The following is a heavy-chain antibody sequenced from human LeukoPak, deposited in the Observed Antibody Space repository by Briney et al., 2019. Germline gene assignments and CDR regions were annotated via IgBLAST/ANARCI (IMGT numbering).Heavy chain of an antibody. D-gene: IGHD6-6*01. V-gene: IGHV1-69*05. Sequence: SVKVSCKASGGTFSSYAISWVRQAPGQGLEWMGGISPIFGTANYAQKFQGRVTITTDESTSTAYMELSSLRSEDTAVYYCARDGEQLGSYYYYMDVWGKGTTVTVSS. CDR3: ARDGEQLGSYYYYMDV. CDR1: GGTFSSYA. J-gene: IGHJ6*03. CDR2: ISPIFGTA.